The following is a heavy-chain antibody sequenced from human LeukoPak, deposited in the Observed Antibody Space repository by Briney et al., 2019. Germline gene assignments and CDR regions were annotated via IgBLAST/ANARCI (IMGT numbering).Heavy chain of an antibody. CDR1: GFTFSSSA. CDR3: ARGRITIAFDI. Sequence: GGSLRLSCAASGFTFSSSAMHWVRQAPDKGLEWVAVISYDGSNKYYADSVKGRFTISRDNSKNTLYLQRNSLRADDTAVYYCARGRITIAFDIWGQGTMVTVSS. V-gene: IGHV3-30-3*01. D-gene: IGHD3-3*01. J-gene: IGHJ3*02. CDR2: ISYDGSNK.